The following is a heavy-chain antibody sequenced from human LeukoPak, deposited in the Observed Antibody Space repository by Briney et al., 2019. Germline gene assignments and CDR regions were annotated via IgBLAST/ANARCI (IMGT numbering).Heavy chain of an antibody. CDR3: ARSLSTAGIDY. CDR2: IYHSGST. V-gene: IGHV4-38-2*01. CDR1: GYSISTGRY. J-gene: IGHJ4*02. Sequence: SETLSLTCAVSGYSISTGRYWGWIRQPPGKGLEWIGSIYHSGSTYYNPSLKSRVTISVDTSKNQFSLNLRSVAAADTAVYYCARSLSTAGIDYWGQGTLVTVSS. D-gene: IGHD2-2*01.